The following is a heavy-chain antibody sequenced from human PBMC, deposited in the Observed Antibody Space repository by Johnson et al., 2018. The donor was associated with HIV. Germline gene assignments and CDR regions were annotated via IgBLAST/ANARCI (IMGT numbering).Heavy chain of an antibody. J-gene: IGHJ3*02. V-gene: IGHV3-66*01. D-gene: IGHD4-17*01. Sequence: SVKGRFTISRDNSKNTLYLQMNSLRAEDTAVYYCATGSPTVTTNAFDIWGQGTMVTVSS. CDR3: ATGSPTVTTNAFDI.